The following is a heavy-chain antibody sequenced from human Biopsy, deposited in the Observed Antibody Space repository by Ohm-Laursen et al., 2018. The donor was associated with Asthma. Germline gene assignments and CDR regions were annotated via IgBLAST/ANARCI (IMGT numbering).Heavy chain of an antibody. CDR3: ARIPRRSGSYFVDY. CDR2: IHHSGTS. D-gene: IGHD3-22*01. Sequence: TLSLTCTVSGDSITSGGCCWNWIRQHPGKGLEWIGYIHHSGTSYFNPSLKSRVSFSRDTSKNQSSLRLSSVTAADTAMYYCARIPRRSGSYFVDYWGQGTLVTVPS. V-gene: IGHV4-31*03. J-gene: IGHJ4*02. CDR1: GDSITSGGCC.